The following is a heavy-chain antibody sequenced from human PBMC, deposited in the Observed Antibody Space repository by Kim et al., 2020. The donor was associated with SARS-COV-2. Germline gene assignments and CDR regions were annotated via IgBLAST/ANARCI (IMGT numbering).Heavy chain of an antibody. V-gene: IGHV1-18*01. CDR1: GYTFTSYG. CDR2: ISAYNGNT. CDR3: ARDHGQYDSSGTFDY. J-gene: IGHJ4*02. D-gene: IGHD3-22*01. Sequence: ASVKVSCKASGYTFTSYGISWVRQAPGQGLERMGWISAYNGNTNYAQKLQGRVTMTTDTSTSTAYMELRSLRSDDTAVYYCARDHGQYDSSGTFDYWGQGTLVTVSS.